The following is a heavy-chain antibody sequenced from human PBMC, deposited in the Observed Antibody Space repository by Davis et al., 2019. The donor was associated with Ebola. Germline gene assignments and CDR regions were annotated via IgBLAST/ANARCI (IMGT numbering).Heavy chain of an antibody. CDR1: GGSISRGDYY. V-gene: IGHV4-30-4*01. CDR2: IYYSGST. J-gene: IGHJ6*02. D-gene: IGHD2-2*01. Sequence: MPSETLSLTCTVSGGSISRGDYYWSWIRQPPGKGLEWIGYIYYSGSTYYNPSLKSRVTISVDTSTNQFSLKLSSVTAADTAVYYCASGAYCSSTSCFLYYYYGMDVWGQGTTVTVSS. CDR3: ASGAYCSSTSCFLYYYYGMDV.